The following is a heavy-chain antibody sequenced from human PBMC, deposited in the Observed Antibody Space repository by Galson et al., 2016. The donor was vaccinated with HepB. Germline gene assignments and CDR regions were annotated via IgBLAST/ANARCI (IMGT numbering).Heavy chain of an antibody. Sequence: SLRLSCAASGFTFSSYAMSWVRQAPGKGLEWVSAISGSGSSTYYADSVKGRFTISRDNSKNTLYLQMNSLRAEDTAVYYCAKEGRDILTGYYNGDAFDIWGQGTMVTVSS. V-gene: IGHV3-23*01. D-gene: IGHD3-9*01. J-gene: IGHJ3*02. CDR1: GFTFSSYA. CDR2: ISGSGSST. CDR3: AKEGRDILTGYYNGDAFDI.